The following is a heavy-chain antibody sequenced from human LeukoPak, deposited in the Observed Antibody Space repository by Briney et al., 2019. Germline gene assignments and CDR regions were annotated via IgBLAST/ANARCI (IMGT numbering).Heavy chain of an antibody. V-gene: IGHV4-34*01. CDR2: IIHSGRV. Sequence: PSETLSLTCAVYGGSFSGYYWTWIRQPPGKGLEWIGEIIHSGRVNYSPSLKSRVTISVDTSKNQFSLKLNSVTAADTAMYYCARGTSTETTSYWGQGTLVTVSS. CDR1: GGSFSGYY. CDR3: ARGTSTETTSY. D-gene: IGHD1-1*01. J-gene: IGHJ4*02.